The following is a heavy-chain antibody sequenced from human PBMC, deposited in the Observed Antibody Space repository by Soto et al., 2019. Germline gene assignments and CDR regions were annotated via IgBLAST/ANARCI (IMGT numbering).Heavy chain of an antibody. CDR2: INHSVTT. V-gene: IGHV4-34*01. Sequence: PSETLSLTCAVYGGSFSGYYCSWIRQPPGKVLEWIGEINHSVTTNYNPSLKSRVTISVATSKNQLYLKLRSVTAADTAVYYCARKNYYERTPFWFDLWGQGTLVTVTS. D-gene: IGHD3-22*01. CDR1: GGSFSGYY. J-gene: IGHJ5*02. CDR3: ARKNYYERTPFWFDL.